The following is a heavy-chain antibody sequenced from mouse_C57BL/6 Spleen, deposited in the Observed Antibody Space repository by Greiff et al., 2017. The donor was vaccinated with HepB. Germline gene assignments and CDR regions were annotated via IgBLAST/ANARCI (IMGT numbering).Heavy chain of an antibody. CDR3: ARQVITTVVEGAWFAY. CDR1: GFTFSDYG. V-gene: IGHV5-17*01. Sequence: EVQLVESGGGLVKPGGSLKLSCAASGFTFSDYGMHWVRQAPEKGLEWVAYISSGSSTIYYADTVKGRFTISRDNAKNTLFLQMTSLRSEDTAMYYWARQVITTVVEGAWFAYWGQGTLVTVSA. J-gene: IGHJ3*01. D-gene: IGHD1-1*01. CDR2: ISSGSSTI.